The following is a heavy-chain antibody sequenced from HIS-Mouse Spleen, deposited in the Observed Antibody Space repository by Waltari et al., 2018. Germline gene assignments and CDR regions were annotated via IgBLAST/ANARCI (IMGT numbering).Heavy chain of an antibody. Sequence: QVQLQESGPGLVKPSETLSLTCTFSGGSISSYYWSWIRQPPGKGLEWIGYIYYSGSTNYNPSLKSRVTISVDTSKNQFSLKLSSVTAADTAVYYCAREGLERYYFDYWGQGTLVTVSS. D-gene: IGHD1-1*01. CDR2: IYYSGST. V-gene: IGHV4-59*01. J-gene: IGHJ4*02. CDR3: AREGLERYYFDY. CDR1: GGSISSYY.